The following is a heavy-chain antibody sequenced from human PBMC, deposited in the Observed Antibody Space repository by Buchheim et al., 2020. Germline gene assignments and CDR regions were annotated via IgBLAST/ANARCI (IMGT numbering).Heavy chain of an antibody. CDR2: VKRDGSET. D-gene: IGHD3-3*02. J-gene: IGHJ6*02. CDR1: GFSFSSYW. CDR3: ARGAFADGLDA. Sequence: EVQLVESGGGLVQPGGSLRLSCAASGFSFSSYWMNWVRQAPGKGLVWISRVKRDGSETFYADNVKGRFTISRDNDKNKLYLQMNSLRAEDTAVYYCARGAFADGLDAWGQGTT. V-gene: IGHV3-74*01.